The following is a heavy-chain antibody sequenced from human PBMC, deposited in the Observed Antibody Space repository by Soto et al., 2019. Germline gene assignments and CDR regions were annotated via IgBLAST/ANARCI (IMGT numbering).Heavy chain of an antibody. V-gene: IGHV3-53*01. CDR2: IYSGGST. CDR1: GFTVSSNY. Sequence: PGGSLRLSCAASGFTVSSNYMSWVRQAPGKGLEWVSVIYSGGSTYYADSVKGRFTISRDNSKNTLYLQMNSLRAEDTAVYYCARVAAVATGYYFDYWGQGTLVTVSS. J-gene: IGHJ4*02. CDR3: ARVAAVATGYYFDY. D-gene: IGHD5-12*01.